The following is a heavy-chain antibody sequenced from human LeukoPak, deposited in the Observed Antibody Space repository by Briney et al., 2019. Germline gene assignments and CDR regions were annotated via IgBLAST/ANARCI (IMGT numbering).Heavy chain of an antibody. V-gene: IGHV3-23*01. CDR3: AKGTERYREVSSFDS. CDR2: ISGRGDGT. J-gene: IGHJ4*02. Sequence: QSGGSLRLSCAASGFTFNTYTMNWVRQAPGKGLEWVSAISGRGDGTYYADFVKGRFTISRDNSKNTLFLQMNSLRVEDTATYYCAKGTERYREVSSFDSWGRGTLVAVSS. CDR1: GFTFNTYT. D-gene: IGHD3-10*01.